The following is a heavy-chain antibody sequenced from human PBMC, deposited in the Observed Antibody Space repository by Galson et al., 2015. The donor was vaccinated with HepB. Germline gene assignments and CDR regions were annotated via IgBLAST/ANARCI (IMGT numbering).Heavy chain of an antibody. CDR3: ARDPHYYDSSGYGNGDAFDI. CDR2: INPSGGST. Sequence: SVKVSCKASGYKFTSYHMHWVRQAPGQGLEWMGIINPSGGSTDYAPKFRGRLTMTRDTSTSTVFMELSSLRSEDTAVYYCARDPHYYDSSGYGNGDAFDIWGQGTMVTVSS. J-gene: IGHJ3*02. CDR1: GYKFTSYH. D-gene: IGHD3-22*01. V-gene: IGHV1-46*01.